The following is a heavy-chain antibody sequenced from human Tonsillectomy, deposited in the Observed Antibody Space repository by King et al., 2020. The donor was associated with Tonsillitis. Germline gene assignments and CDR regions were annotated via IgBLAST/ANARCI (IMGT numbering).Heavy chain of an antibody. V-gene: IGHV3-9*01. Sequence: VQLVESGGGLVQPGRSLRLSCAASGFTFDDYAMHWVRQAPGKGLEWVSGISWNSGSIGYADSVKGRFTISRDNAKNSLYLQMNSLRAEDTALYYCAKDAGQWIQRGNDAFDICGQGTMFTVSS. CDR1: GFTFDDYA. D-gene: IGHD5-18*01. CDR2: ISWNSGSI. CDR3: AKDAGQWIQRGNDAFDI. J-gene: IGHJ3*02.